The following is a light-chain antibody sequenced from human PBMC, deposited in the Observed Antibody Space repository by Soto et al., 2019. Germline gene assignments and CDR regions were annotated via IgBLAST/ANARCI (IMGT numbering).Light chain of an antibody. J-gene: IGKJ1*01. CDR3: QQYNSYPWT. CDR1: QSLSNW. V-gene: IGKV1-5*01. Sequence: DIQMTQSPSTLSASVGDRVTITCRASQSLSNWLAWYQQKPGKAPKLLIYDVSRLESGVPSRFSGSGSGTEFTLTISSLQPDDFATYYCQQYNSYPWTFGQGTKVEIK. CDR2: DVS.